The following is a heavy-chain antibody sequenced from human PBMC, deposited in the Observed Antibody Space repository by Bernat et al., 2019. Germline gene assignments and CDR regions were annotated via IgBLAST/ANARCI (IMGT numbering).Heavy chain of an antibody. V-gene: IGHV3-23*01. CDR3: GKDLRPLVWGGYSRGGGGMDV. CDR2: IRGSGGST. CDR1: GFTFSSYA. J-gene: IGHJ6*02. D-gene: IGHD3-16*01. Sequence: EVQLLESGGGLVQPGGSLRLSCAASGFTFSSYAMSWVRQAPGKGLEWVSAIRGSGGSTYYADSVKGRFTISRDNSKNTLYLQMNSLSAEDTAVYDCGKDLRPLVWGGYSRGGGGMDVWGQGTTVTVSS.